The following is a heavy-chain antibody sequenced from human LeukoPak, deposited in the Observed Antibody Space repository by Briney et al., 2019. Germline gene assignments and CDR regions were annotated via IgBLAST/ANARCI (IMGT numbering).Heavy chain of an antibody. Sequence: LSLTCAVYGGSFSGYYWSWIRQPPGKGLEWVSYISSSGSTIYYADSVKGRFTISRDNTKNSLYLQMNSLRAEDTAVYYCAELGITMIGGVWGKGTTVTISS. V-gene: IGHV3-11*04. J-gene: IGHJ6*04. D-gene: IGHD3-10*02. CDR3: AELGITMIGGV. CDR1: GGSFSGYY. CDR2: ISSSGSTI.